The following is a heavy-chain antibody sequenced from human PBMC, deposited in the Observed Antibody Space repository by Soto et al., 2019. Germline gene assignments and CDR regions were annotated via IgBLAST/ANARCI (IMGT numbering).Heavy chain of an antibody. Sequence: ASVKLSCTDSGGTFSSYAISWVRQAPGQGLEWMGWISAYNGNTNYAQKLQGRVTMTTDTSTSTAYMELRSLRSDDTAVYYCARDDTVTTWAFDIRGQGTMVTVSS. CDR3: ARDDTVTTWAFDI. CDR1: GGTFSSYA. V-gene: IGHV1-18*01. CDR2: ISAYNGNT. J-gene: IGHJ3*02. D-gene: IGHD4-17*01.